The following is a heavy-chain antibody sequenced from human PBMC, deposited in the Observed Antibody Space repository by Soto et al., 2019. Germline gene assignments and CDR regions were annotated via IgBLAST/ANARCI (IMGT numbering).Heavy chain of an antibody. V-gene: IGHV3-23*01. Sequence: GGSLRLSCAASGFTFSSYAMSWVRQAPGKGLEWVSAISGSGGSTYDADSVKGRFTISRDNSKNTLYLQMDSLRAEDTAVYYCARNWNRAFDIWGQGTMVTVSS. CDR1: GFTFSSYA. J-gene: IGHJ3*02. CDR3: ARNWNRAFDI. CDR2: ISGSGGST. D-gene: IGHD1-20*01.